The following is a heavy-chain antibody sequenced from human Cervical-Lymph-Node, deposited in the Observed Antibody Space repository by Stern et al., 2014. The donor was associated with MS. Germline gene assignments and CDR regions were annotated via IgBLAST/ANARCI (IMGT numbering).Heavy chain of an antibody. D-gene: IGHD5/OR15-5a*01. V-gene: IGHV3-30-3*01. CDR3: VRERSSRGFDY. CDR2: ISYDGNTK. CDR1: GFTFTSYA. Sequence: VQLVESGGGVVQPGRSLRVSCATAGFTFTSYAMNWVRQAPGKGLEWVSVISYDGNTKYCADSVKGRFTISRDNSKNTLFLQMSSLRPEDTAVYYCVRERSSRGFDYWGQGSLVTVSS. J-gene: IGHJ4*02.